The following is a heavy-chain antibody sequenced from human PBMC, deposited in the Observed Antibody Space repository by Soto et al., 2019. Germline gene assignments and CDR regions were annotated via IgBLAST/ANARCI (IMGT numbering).Heavy chain of an antibody. Sequence: PGESLKISCKGSGYSFTSYWIGWVRQMPGKGLEWMGIIYPGDSDTRYSPSFQGQVTISADKSISTAYLQRSSLKASDTAMYYCARLGHSSGWFSYEYFQHWGQGTLVTVSS. CDR2: IYPGDSDT. CDR1: GYSFTSYW. D-gene: IGHD6-19*01. J-gene: IGHJ1*01. V-gene: IGHV5-51*01. CDR3: ARLGHSSGWFSYEYFQH.